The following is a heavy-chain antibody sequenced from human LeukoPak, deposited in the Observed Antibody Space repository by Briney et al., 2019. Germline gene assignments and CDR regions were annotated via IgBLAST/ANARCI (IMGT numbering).Heavy chain of an antibody. CDR2: IKQDGSEK. CDR1: GFTFSSYW. V-gene: IGHV3-7*01. J-gene: IGHJ4*02. D-gene: IGHD1-7*01. CDR3: ARGHPHGWELYLDY. Sequence: PGGSLRLSCAAYGFTFSSYWMSWVRQAPGKGLEWVANIKQDGSEKYYVDSVKGRFTVSRNSSKNTLYLKMNSLRVEDTAVYYCARGHPHGWELYLDYWGQGILATVSS.